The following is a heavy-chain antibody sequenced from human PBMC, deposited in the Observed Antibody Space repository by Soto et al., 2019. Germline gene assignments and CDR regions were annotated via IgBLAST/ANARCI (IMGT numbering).Heavy chain of an antibody. Sequence: PSEPQSLTSTVSGGSIISHYWRWILQPPGKGLEWIGYIYYSGSTNYNPSLKSRVTISVDTSKNQFSLKLSSVTAADTAVYYCARHVGSIVGASDYWGQGTLVTVSS. CDR1: GGSIISHY. CDR3: ARHVGSIVGASDY. D-gene: IGHD1-26*01. V-gene: IGHV4-59*11. J-gene: IGHJ4*02. CDR2: IYYSGST.